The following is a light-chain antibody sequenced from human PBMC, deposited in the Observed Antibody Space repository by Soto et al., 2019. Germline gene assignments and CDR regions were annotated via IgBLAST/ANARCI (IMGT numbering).Light chain of an antibody. V-gene: IGKV4-1*01. Sequence: DIVMTQSPDSLAVSLGERATINCKSSQSVLYSSDNKNYLAWYQQKPGQPPKLLIYWASTRESGVPDRFSGSGSGTDFTLTISSLQAEDVAVYSCQQHYSTPYTFGQGTKLEIK. CDR2: WAS. J-gene: IGKJ2*01. CDR3: QQHYSTPYT. CDR1: QSVLYSSDNKNY.